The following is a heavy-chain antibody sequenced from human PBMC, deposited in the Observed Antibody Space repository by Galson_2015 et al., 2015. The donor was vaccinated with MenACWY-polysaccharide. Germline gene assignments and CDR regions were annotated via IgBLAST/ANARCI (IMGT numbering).Heavy chain of an antibody. Sequence: SLRLSCAASGFAFSGYSLNWVRQTPGKGLEWVSYISASSSAIYYADSVKGRFTISRDNAKKSLYLQMNSLRVEDTAVYYCALYNWNDKGGALDIWGRGTMVTVSS. J-gene: IGHJ3*02. CDR2: ISASSSAI. CDR3: ALYNWNDKGGALDI. D-gene: IGHD1-1*01. V-gene: IGHV3-48*01. CDR1: GFAFSGYS.